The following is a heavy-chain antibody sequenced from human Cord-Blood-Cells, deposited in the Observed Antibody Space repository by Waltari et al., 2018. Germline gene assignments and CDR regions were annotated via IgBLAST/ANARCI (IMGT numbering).Heavy chain of an antibody. D-gene: IGHD2-2*02. J-gene: IGHJ4*02. CDR3: AREQRGYQLLYYFDY. CDR1: GFTFSSYE. V-gene: IGHV3-48*03. Sequence: EVQLVESGGGLVQPGGSLRLSCAASGFTFSSYEMNWVCQAPGKGLEWVSYIISSGSTIYYADSVKGRFTISRDNAKNSLYLQMNSLRAEDTAVYYCAREQRGYQLLYYFDYWGQGTLVTVSS. CDR2: IISSGSTI.